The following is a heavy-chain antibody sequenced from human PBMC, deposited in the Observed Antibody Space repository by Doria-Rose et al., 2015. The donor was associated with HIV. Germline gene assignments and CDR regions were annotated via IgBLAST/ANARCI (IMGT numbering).Heavy chain of an antibody. J-gene: IGHJ4*02. CDR3: ARIKSSRWYHKYYFDF. V-gene: IGHV2-26*01. CDR1: GVSLSSPGMG. CDR2: ICSDDEG. D-gene: IGHD6-13*01. Sequence: QITLKESGPVLVKPTETLTLTCTVSGVSLSSPGMGVSWIRQPPGKALEWLANICSDDEGAYKPSLKSRLTISRGTSKRQVVLTMTDMDPVDTATYYCARIKSSRWYHKYYFDFWGQGTLVIVSA.